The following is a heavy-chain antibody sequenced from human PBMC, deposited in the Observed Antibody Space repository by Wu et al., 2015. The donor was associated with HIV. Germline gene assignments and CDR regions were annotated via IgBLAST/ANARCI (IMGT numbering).Heavy chain of an antibody. CDR3: ARGLYHCSVGRGGSCYSGPLRYGTS. Sequence: QVQLVQSGAEVKKPGSSVKVSCKASGGTFSSYAISWVRQAPGQGLEWMGRIIPIFGTANYAQKFQGRVTITADESTSTAYMELSSLRSEDTAVYYCARGLYHCSVGRGGSCYSGPLRYGTSWGQGTTGPPSP. D-gene: IGHD2-15*01. CDR1: GGTFSSYA. CDR2: IIPIFGTA. V-gene: IGHV1-69*13. J-gene: IGHJ6*02.